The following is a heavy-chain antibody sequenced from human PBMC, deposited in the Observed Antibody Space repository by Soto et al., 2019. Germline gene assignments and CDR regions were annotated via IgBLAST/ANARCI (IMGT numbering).Heavy chain of an antibody. J-gene: IGHJ5*01. CDR3: AKGPDGSGYHHNWFDS. Sequence: EVHLLESGGALVQPGGSLTLSCAASGFSFSDYAMSWLRQARGKGLEWVSSISRTGDSAYYADSVKGRFAISRDRSKNRLSLQMTRLRVEDTDVYYWAKGPDGSGYHHNWFDSWGQGTLITVSS. D-gene: IGHD3-22*01. V-gene: IGHV3-23*01. CDR1: GFSFSDYA. CDR2: ISRTGDSA.